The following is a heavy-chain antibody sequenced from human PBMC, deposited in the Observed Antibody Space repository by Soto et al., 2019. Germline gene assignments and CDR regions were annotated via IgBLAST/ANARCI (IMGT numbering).Heavy chain of an antibody. CDR3: ARWSSSRYYYYYYGMDV. CDR2: IIPIFGTA. Sequence: ASVKVSCKASGGTFSSYAISWVRQAPGQGLEWMGGIIPIFGTANYAQKFQGRVTITADESTSTAYMELSSLRYEDTAVYYCARWSSSRYYYYYYGMDVWGQGTTVTVSS. CDR1: GGTFSSYA. J-gene: IGHJ6*02. V-gene: IGHV1-69*13. D-gene: IGHD6-13*01.